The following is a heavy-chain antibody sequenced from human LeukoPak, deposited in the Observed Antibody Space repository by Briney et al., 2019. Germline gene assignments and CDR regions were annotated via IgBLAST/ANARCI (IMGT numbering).Heavy chain of an antibody. D-gene: IGHD2-2*01. V-gene: IGHV3-20*01. CDR2: INWNGGST. CDR3: ARGHCGTTRCYSRFDY. Sequence: PGGSLRLSCAASGYTFADYGMSWVRQAPGNGLEWVSGINWNGGSTVYADSVKGRFTIHRDNATHSLYMQMNRLRAADTAMYHCARGHCGTTRCYSRFDYWGQGTLVTVSS. J-gene: IGHJ4*02. CDR1: GYTFADYG.